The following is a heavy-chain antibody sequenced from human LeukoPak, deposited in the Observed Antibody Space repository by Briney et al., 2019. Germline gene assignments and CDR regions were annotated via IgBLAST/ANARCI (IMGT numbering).Heavy chain of an antibody. CDR3: AIHTWDY. CDR2: IYSDGNT. CDR1: GFIVTTNY. Sequence: GGSLRLSCAVSGFIVTTNYMAWVRQTPGRGLEWVSVIYSDGNTYYAGSVKGRFTISRDNSKNTVYLQMNSLRVDDTAVYYCAIHTWDYWGQGTLVTVSS. V-gene: IGHV3-66*04. J-gene: IGHJ4*02.